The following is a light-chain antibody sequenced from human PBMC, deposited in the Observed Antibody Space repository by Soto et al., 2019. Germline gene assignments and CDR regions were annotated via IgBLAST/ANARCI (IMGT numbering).Light chain of an antibody. CDR3: GTWDSSLSAWV. V-gene: IGLV1-51*01. CDR2: DNN. Sequence: QSALTQPPSVPAAPGQKVTISCSGSSSNIGNNYVSWYQQLPGTAPKLLIYDNNKRPSGIPDRFSGSQSGTSATLGITGLQTGDEVDYYCGTWDSSLSAWVFGGGTKVTVL. CDR1: SSNIGNNY. J-gene: IGLJ3*02.